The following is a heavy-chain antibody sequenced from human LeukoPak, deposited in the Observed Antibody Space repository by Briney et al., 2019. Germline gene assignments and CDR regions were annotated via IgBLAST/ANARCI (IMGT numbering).Heavy chain of an antibody. CDR2: IIPIFGTA. Sequence: SVKVSCKASGGTFSSYAISWVRQAPGQGLEWMGGIIPIFGTANYAQKFQGRVTMTTDTSTTTAYMELRSLRSDDTAVYFCARDRGDYYFDYWGQGTLVSVSS. CDR3: ARDRGDYYFDY. CDR1: GGTFSSYA. J-gene: IGHJ4*02. V-gene: IGHV1-69*05. D-gene: IGHD6-25*01.